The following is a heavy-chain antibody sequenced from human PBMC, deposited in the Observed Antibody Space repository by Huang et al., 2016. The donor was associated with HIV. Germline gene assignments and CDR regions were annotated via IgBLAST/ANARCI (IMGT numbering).Heavy chain of an antibody. CDR1: GGSFSGYY. Sequence: QVQLQQWGAGLLRLSETLSLTCAVYGGSFSGYYGTWIRQPPGKGLEWSGEINHRESTNDNPALKSRVTISVEKSRNQVALTLTSVTAADTAVYCCARGKGGYYYYYMDVWGKGTTVTVSS. CDR3: ARGKGGYYYYYMDV. V-gene: IGHV4-34*01. J-gene: IGHJ6*03. CDR2: INHREST.